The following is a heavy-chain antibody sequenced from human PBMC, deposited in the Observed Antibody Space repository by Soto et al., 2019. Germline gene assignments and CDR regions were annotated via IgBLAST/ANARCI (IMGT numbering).Heavy chain of an antibody. CDR2: ISITSSTI. V-gene: IGHV3-48*01. J-gene: IGHJ4*02. CDR3: ARVSAATVDY. CDR1: GFTFSTYN. Sequence: GGSLRLSCAASGFTFSTYNMNWVRQAPGKGLEWVTHISITSSTIYYTDYVKCRFTVSRDNARNSLYLQMNSLRAEDSALYYCARVSAATVDYWGQGTLVTVSS. D-gene: IGHD1-26*01.